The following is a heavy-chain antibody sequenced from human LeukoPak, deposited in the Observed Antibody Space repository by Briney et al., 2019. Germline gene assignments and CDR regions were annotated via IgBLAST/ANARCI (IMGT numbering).Heavy chain of an antibody. V-gene: IGHV3-30*02. CDR1: GFTFRSYS. J-gene: IGHJ4*02. D-gene: IGHD6-19*01. CDR3: AKEPPGIAVAGTADY. CDR2: IRYDGSNK. Sequence: PGGSLRLSCAASGFTFRSYSMNWVRQAPGKGLEWVAFIRYDGSNKYYADSVKGRFTISRDNSKNTLYLQMNSLRAEDTAVYYCAKEPPGIAVAGTADYWGQGTLVTVSS.